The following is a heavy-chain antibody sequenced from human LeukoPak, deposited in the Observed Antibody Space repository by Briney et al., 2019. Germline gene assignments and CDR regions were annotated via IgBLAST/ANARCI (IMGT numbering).Heavy chain of an antibody. J-gene: IGHJ4*02. V-gene: IGHV3-21*01. D-gene: IGHD1-26*01. CDR1: GFMFNGYS. CDR3: ARWGLGPSFDS. Sequence: GGSLRLSCAASGFMFNGYSMTWVRQAPGEGLEWVSYISGGSDYIYYTDSVKGRFTISRDNAKKSLYLQLNSLRVEDTAVYYCARWGLGPSFDSWGQGTLVTVSS. CDR2: ISGGSDYI.